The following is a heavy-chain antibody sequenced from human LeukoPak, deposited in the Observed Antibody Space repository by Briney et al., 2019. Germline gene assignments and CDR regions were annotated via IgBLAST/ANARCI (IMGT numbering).Heavy chain of an antibody. CDR1: GFNFNKHA. V-gene: IGHV3-23*01. CDR2: VSGSGVNT. D-gene: IGHD3-22*01. Sequence: PGGSLRLSCAASGFNFNKHAMSWVRQTPGKGLERVSHVSGSGVNTHFADSVKGRFTISRDNAKNTLYLEMNSLRVEDTAVYYCAKERLVGGYYLTEFYYCGQGTLVTVSS. J-gene: IGHJ4*02. CDR3: AKERLVGGYYLTEFYY.